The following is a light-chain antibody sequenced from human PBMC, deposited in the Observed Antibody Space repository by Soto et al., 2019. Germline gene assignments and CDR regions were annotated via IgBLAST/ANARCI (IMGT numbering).Light chain of an antibody. V-gene: IGKV1-5*03. CDR1: QSISTL. CDR2: KTS. J-gene: IGKJ1*01. Sequence: DIQMTQSPSTLSGSVGDRVAITCRASQSISTLLAWYQQKPGKAPNLLIYKTSSLESGVPSRFSGSGSGTEFTLTISSLQPDDFATYYCQQYSSYPWTFGQGTKVEIK. CDR3: QQYSSYPWT.